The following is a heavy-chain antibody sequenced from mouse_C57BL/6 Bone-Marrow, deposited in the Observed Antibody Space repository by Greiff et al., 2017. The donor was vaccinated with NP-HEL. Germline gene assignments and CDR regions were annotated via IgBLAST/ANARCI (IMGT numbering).Heavy chain of an antibody. CDR1: GYTFTDYY. V-gene: IGHV1-26*01. CDR3: AREGSPHWYFDV. Sequence: EVQLQQSGPELVKPGASVKISCKASGYTFTDYYMNWVKQSHGKSLEWIGDINPNNGGTSYNQKFKGKATLTVDKSSSTAYMELRSLTSEDSAVYYCAREGSPHWYFDVWGTGTTVTVSS. D-gene: IGHD1-1*01. J-gene: IGHJ1*03. CDR2: INPNNGGT.